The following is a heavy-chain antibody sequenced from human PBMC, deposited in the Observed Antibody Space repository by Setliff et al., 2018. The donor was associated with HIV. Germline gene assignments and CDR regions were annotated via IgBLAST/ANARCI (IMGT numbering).Heavy chain of an antibody. Sequence: ASVKVSCKASGYTFTAYYMHWVQQAPGKGLEWVGRVDPEDGETMYAEKFQGRVTITADTSTDTAYLELSSLRSEDTAVYYCATVSGDYYDSSDRSWGQGTLVTVSS. J-gene: IGHJ5*02. V-gene: IGHV1-69-2*01. D-gene: IGHD3-22*01. CDR3: ATVSGDYYDSSDRS. CDR2: VDPEDGET. CDR1: GYTFTAYY.